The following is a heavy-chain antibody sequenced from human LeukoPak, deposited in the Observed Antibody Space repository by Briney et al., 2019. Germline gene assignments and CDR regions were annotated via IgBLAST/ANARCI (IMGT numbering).Heavy chain of an antibody. D-gene: IGHD3-3*01. V-gene: IGHV4-39*01. J-gene: IGHJ4*02. Sequence: PSETLSLTCTVSGGSLSNDTYYWGWIRQPPGKGLKWIGNIYHSGSTYYSPSLESRVTISVDTSKNQFSLKLTSVTAADTAVYYCARGRRYDFWSGYSGGGDYWGQGTLVTVSS. CDR1: GGSLSNDTYY. CDR2: IYHSGST. CDR3: ARGRRYDFWSGYSGGGDY.